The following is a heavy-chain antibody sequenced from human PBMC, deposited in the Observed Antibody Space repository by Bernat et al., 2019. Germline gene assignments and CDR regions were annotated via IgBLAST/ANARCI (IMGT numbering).Heavy chain of an antibody. CDR1: GFTFSSYA. V-gene: IGHV3-23*01. Sequence: EVQLLESGGGLVQPGGSLRLSCAASGFTFSSYAMSWVRQAPGKGLEWVSAISGSGGSTYYADSVKGWFTISRDNSKNTLYLQMNSLRAEDTAVYYCAKDSYDSMWFDPWGQGTLVTVSS. CDR3: AKDSYDSMWFDP. J-gene: IGHJ5*02. D-gene: IGHD3-22*01. CDR2: ISGSGGST.